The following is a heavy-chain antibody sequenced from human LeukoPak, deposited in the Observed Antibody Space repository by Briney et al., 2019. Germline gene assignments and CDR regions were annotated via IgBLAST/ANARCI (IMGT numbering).Heavy chain of an antibody. V-gene: IGHV1-69*05. J-gene: IGHJ4*02. CDR3: ARDSGLLWFGEFVDY. Sequence: SVKVSCKASGGTFGSYAISWVRQAPGQGLEWMGRIIPIFGTANYAQKFQGRVTITTDESTSTAYMELSSLRSEDTAVYYCARDSGLLWFGEFVDYWGQGTLVTVSS. CDR2: IIPIFGTA. D-gene: IGHD3-10*01. CDR1: GGTFGSYA.